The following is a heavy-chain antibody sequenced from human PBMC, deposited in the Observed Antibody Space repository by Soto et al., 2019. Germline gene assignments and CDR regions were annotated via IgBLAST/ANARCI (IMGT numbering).Heavy chain of an antibody. CDR3: AKDVAVAVFVKPFPSPGAAY. J-gene: IGHJ4*02. CDR2: ISGSGGST. Sequence: EVQLLESGGGLVQPGGSLRLSCAASGFTFSSYAMSWVRQAPGKGLEWVSAISGSGGSTYYADSVKGRFTISRDNSKNTLYLQMNSLRAEDTAVYYCAKDVAVAVFVKPFPSPGAAYWGQGTLVTVSS. V-gene: IGHV3-23*01. D-gene: IGHD6-19*01. CDR1: GFTFSSYA.